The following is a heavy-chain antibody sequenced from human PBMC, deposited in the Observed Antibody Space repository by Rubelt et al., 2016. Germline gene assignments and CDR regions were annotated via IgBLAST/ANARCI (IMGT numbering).Heavy chain of an antibody. CDR3: IGDDSSGYFDY. Sequence: VQLVESGGGLVQPGRSLRLSCAASGFTFSSYGMHWVRQAPGKGLEWVSAISGSGGSTYYADSVKGRFTISRDNSKNTAYLQMNSLKTEDTAVYYCIGDDSSGYFDYWGQGTLVTVSS. CDR1: GFTFSSYG. J-gene: IGHJ4*02. D-gene: IGHD3-22*01. V-gene: IGHV3-23*04. CDR2: ISGSGGST.